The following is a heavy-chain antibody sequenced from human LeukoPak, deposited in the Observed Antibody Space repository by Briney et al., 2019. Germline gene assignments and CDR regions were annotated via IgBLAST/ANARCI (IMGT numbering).Heavy chain of an antibody. CDR2: INSDGSST. D-gene: IGHD2-8*01. Sequence: GGSLRLSCAASGFTFSSYWMHWVRQAPGKGLVWVSRINSDGSSTSYADSVKGRFTISRDNAKNTLYLQMNSLRAEDTAVYYCAGEERGYCTNGVCYGFDYWGQGTLVTVSS. CDR3: AGEERGYCTNGVCYGFDY. CDR1: GFTFSSYW. V-gene: IGHV3-74*01. J-gene: IGHJ4*02.